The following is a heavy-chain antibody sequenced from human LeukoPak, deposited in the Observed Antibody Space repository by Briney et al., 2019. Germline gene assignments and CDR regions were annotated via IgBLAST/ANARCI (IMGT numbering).Heavy chain of an antibody. CDR1: GFTFSGYA. CDR2: ISYDGSNK. Sequence: PGGSLRLSCAASGFTFSGYAMHWVRQAPGKGLEWVAVISYDGSNKYYADSVKGRFAISRDNSKNTLYLQMNSLRAEDTAVYYCARAPPTTVTAYYYYGTDVWGQGTTVTVSS. J-gene: IGHJ6*02. D-gene: IGHD4-17*01. V-gene: IGHV3-30*09. CDR3: ARAPPTTVTAYYYYGTDV.